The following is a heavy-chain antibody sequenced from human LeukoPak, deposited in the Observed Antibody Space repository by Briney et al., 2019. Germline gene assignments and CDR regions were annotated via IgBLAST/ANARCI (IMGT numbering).Heavy chain of an antibody. CDR2: ISSSSSTI. CDR1: GFTFSSYS. D-gene: IGHD3/OR15-3a*01. CDR3: ARVSGSINYYFGAFDI. V-gene: IGHV3-48*04. Sequence: GGSLRLSCAASGFTFSSYSMNWVRQAPGKGLEWVSYISSSSSTIYYADSVKGRFTISRDNAKNTLYLQMNSLRAEDTAMYYCARVSGSINYYFGAFDIWGQGTMVTVSS. J-gene: IGHJ3*02.